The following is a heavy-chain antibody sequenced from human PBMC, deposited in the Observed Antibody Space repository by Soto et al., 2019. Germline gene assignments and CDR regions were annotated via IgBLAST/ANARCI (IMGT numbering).Heavy chain of an antibody. Sequence: PSETLSLTCTVSGGSISSYYWSWIRQPPGKGLEWIGYIYYSGSTNYNPSLKSRVTISVDTSKNQFSLKLSSVTAADTAVYYCARHWGSYRTGFDPWGQGTLVTVSS. CDR2: IYYSGST. D-gene: IGHD1-26*01. J-gene: IGHJ5*02. V-gene: IGHV4-59*08. CDR1: GGSISSYY. CDR3: ARHWGSYRTGFDP.